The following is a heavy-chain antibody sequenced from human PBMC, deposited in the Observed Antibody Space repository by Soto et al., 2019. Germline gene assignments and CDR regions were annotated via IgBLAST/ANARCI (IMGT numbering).Heavy chain of an antibody. J-gene: IGHJ4*02. Sequence: QVQLVESGGGVVQPGRSLRLSCAASGFTFSSYGMHWVRQATGKGLEWVAVIWYDGSNKYYADSVKGRFTISRDNSKNTLYLQMNSLRAEDTAVYYCARDLGAPSAHWGQGTLVTVSS. CDR1: GFTFSSYG. V-gene: IGHV3-33*01. CDR3: ARDLGAPSAH. CDR2: IWYDGSNK. D-gene: IGHD3-16*01.